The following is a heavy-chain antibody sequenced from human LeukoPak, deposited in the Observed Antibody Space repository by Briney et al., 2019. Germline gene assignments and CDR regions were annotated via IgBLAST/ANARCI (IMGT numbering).Heavy chain of an antibody. CDR1: GGIFSSYA. Sequence: GASVKVSCKASGGIFSSYAISWVRQAPGQGLEWMGGIIPIFGTANYAQKFQGRVTITADESTSTAYMELSSLRSEDTAVYYCARDSAGQLERRAYYFDYWGQGTLVTVSS. CDR3: ARDSAGQLERRAYYFDY. J-gene: IGHJ4*02. CDR2: IIPIFGTA. V-gene: IGHV1-69*13. D-gene: IGHD1-1*01.